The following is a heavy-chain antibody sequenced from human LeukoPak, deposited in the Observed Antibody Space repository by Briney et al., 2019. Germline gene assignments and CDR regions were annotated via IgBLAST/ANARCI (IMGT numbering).Heavy chain of an antibody. J-gene: IGHJ4*02. V-gene: IGHV5-51*01. CDR2: IYPGDSDT. CDR3: ARQVAAAGTNFDY. D-gene: IGHD6-13*01. Sequence: GESLKISCKGSGYSFTSYWIGWVRPMPGKGLEWMGIIYPGDSDTRYSPSFQGQVTISADKSISTAYLQWSSLKASDTAMYYCARQVAAAGTNFDYWGQGTLVTVSS. CDR1: GYSFTSYW.